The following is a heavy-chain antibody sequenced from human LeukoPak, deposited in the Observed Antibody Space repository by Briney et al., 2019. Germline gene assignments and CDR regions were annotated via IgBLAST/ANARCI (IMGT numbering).Heavy chain of an antibody. D-gene: IGHD5-12*01. V-gene: IGHV1-8*01. Sequence: ASVKVSCKASGYTFTSYDINWARQATGQGLEWMGWMNPNSGNTGYAQKFQGRVTMTRNTSISTAYMELSSLRSEDTAVYYCARAVSYRNSGYDYGWGDFDYWGQGTLVTVSS. CDR2: MNPNSGNT. CDR1: GYTFTSYD. CDR3: ARAVSYRNSGYDYGWGDFDY. J-gene: IGHJ4*02.